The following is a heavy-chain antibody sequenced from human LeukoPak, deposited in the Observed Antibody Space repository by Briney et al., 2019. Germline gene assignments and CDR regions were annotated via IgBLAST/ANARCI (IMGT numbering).Heavy chain of an antibody. CDR2: ISAYNGNT. Sequence: GASVTVSCKASGYKFTRYAMNWVRQAPGQGLEWMGWISAYNGNTNYAQKLQGRVTMTTDTSTSTAYMELRSLRSDDTAVYYCASESSSWYGLEYFQHWGQGTLVTVSS. D-gene: IGHD6-13*01. J-gene: IGHJ1*01. CDR3: ASESSSWYGLEYFQH. V-gene: IGHV1-18*01. CDR1: GYKFTRYA.